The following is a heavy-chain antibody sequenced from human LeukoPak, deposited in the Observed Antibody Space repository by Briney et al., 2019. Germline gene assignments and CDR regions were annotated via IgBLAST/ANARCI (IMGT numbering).Heavy chain of an antibody. Sequence: PSETLSLTCTVSGGSISSSSYYWGWIRQPPGKGLEWIGSIYYSGSTYYHPSLKSRVTISVDTSMNQFSLKLSSVTAADTAVYYCARHRALYEAFDIWGQGTMVTVSS. CDR3: ARHRALYEAFDI. V-gene: IGHV4-39*01. D-gene: IGHD3-3*01. CDR2: IYYSGST. CDR1: GGSISSSSYY. J-gene: IGHJ3*02.